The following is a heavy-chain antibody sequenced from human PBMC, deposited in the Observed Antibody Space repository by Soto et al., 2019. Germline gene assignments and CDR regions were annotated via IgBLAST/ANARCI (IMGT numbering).Heavy chain of an antibody. V-gene: IGHV4-34*01. CDR1: GGSLSGYY. CDR3: ARGLLGGAAT. D-gene: IGHD3-16*01. CDR2: INRSGST. Sequence: QVQLQQWGAGLLKPSETLSLTCAVYGGSLSGYYWSWIRQPPGKGLEWIGEINRSGSTNYIPSLKSRVIISVDTSKNQFSLKLSSVTVADTAVYYCARGLLGGAATWGQGTLVTVSS. J-gene: IGHJ5*02.